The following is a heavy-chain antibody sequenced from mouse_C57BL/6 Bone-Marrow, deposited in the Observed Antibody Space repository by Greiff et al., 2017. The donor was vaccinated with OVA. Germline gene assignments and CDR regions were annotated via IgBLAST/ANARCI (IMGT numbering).Heavy chain of an antibody. J-gene: IGHJ2*01. CDR3: AREGWLLLFDY. V-gene: IGHV1-81*01. Sequence: VQGVESGAELARPGASVKLSCKASGYTFTSYGISWVKQRTGQGLEWIGEIYPRSGNTYYNEKFKGKATLTADKSSSTAYMELRSLTSEDSAVYFCAREGWLLLFDYWGQGTTLTVSS. CDR2: IYPRSGNT. D-gene: IGHD2-3*01. CDR1: GYTFTSYG.